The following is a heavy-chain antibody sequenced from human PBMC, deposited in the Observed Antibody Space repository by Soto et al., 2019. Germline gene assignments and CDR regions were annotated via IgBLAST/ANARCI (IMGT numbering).Heavy chain of an antibody. CDR2: INHSGST. J-gene: IGHJ5*02. Sequence: QVQLQQWGAGLLKPSETLSLTCAVYGGSFSGYYWSWIRQPPGKGLEWIGEINHSGSTNYNPSPKSRVPISVDTSKNQFSLKLSSVTAADTAVYYCARGRVGVVVPAAIGRTRNNWFDPWGQGTLVTVSS. D-gene: IGHD2-2*01. CDR3: ARGRVGVVVPAAIGRTRNNWFDP. CDR1: GGSFSGYY. V-gene: IGHV4-34*01.